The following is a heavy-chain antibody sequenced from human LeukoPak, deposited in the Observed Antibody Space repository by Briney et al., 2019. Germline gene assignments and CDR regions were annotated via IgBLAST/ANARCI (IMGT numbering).Heavy chain of an antibody. CDR2: ITGNGDNA. CDR1: GFTFSDFA. J-gene: IGHJ4*02. D-gene: IGHD2-21*01. CDR3: AKGGAAYSYDY. V-gene: IGHV3-23*01. Sequence: PGGSLRLSCAASGFTFSDFALRWVRQAPGKGLEWVPGITGNGDNAFYADSVKGRFTTSRDNSKNTLFLQMNSLRAEDTAVYYCAKGGAAYSYDYWGQGTLVIVSS.